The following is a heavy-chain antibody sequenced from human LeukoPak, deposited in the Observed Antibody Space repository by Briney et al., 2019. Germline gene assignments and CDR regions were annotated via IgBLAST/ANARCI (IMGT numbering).Heavy chain of an antibody. J-gene: IGHJ5*02. D-gene: IGHD6-19*01. Sequence: GASVKVSCKASGYTFSNYYMHWVRQAPGQGLEWMGIINPSGGSTSYAQKFQGRVTMTRDTSTSTVYMELSSLRSEDTAVYYCARDRGLSSGWFSKVYNWFDPWGQGTLVTVSS. CDR2: INPSGGST. CDR3: ARDRGLSSGWFSKVYNWFDP. V-gene: IGHV1-46*01. CDR1: GYTFSNYY.